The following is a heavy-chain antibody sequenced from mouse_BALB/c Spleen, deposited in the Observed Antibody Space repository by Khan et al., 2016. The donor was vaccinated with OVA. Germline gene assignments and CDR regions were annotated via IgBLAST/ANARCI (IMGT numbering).Heavy chain of an antibody. Sequence: QIQLVQSGPELRKPGETVKISRKASGYTFTNYGMNWVKQSPGKALKWMGWINTYTGEPTYADDFKGRFAFSLETSASTAYLQINNLKNEDTATYFCARPPYFSYTLDYWGQGTSVTGSS. CDR1: GYTFTNYG. V-gene: IGHV9-3-1*01. J-gene: IGHJ4*01. CDR3: ARPPYFSYTLDY. CDR2: INTYTGEP. D-gene: IGHD2-10*01.